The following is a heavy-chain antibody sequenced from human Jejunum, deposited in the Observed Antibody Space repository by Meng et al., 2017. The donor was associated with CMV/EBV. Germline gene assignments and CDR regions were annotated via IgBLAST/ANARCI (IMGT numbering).Heavy chain of an antibody. CDR3: ARDGGGFNSSPFDC. CDR2: TSYDGNSQ. J-gene: IGHJ4*02. CDR1: GFTFSSHA. Sequence: GFTFSSHAMHWVRQAPGKGLEWVAVTSYDGNSQYYTDSVKGRFTISRDNSDNMLYLQMNSLRADDTAVYYCARDGGGFNSSPFDCWGQGTLVTVSS. V-gene: IGHV3-30*04. D-gene: IGHD3-16*01.